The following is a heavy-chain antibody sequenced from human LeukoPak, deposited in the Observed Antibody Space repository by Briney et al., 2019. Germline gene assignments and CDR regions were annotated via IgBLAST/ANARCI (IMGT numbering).Heavy chain of an antibody. V-gene: IGHV3-48*04. J-gene: IGHJ4*02. D-gene: IGHD6-13*01. CDR1: GFTFSSYS. CDR3: ARGGIAARFDY. Sequence: PGGSLRLSCAASGFTFSSYSMNWVRQAPGKGLEWVSYISSSGSTIYYADSVKDRFTISRDNAKNSLYLQMNSLRAEDTAVYYCARGGIAARFDYWGQGTLVTVSS. CDR2: ISSSGSTI.